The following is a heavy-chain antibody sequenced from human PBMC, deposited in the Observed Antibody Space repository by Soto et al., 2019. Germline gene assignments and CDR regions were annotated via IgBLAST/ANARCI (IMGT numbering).Heavy chain of an antibody. Sequence: PSETLSLTCAVSGGSISSSNWWSWVRQPPGKGLEWIGEIYHSGSTNYNPSLKSRVTISVDKSKNQFSLKLSSVTAADTAVYYCARYGLRLGELSLYHDAFDIWGQGTMVTVSS. CDR3: ARYGLRLGELSLYHDAFDI. D-gene: IGHD3-16*02. CDR2: IYHSGST. CDR1: GGSISSSNW. V-gene: IGHV4-4*02. J-gene: IGHJ3*02.